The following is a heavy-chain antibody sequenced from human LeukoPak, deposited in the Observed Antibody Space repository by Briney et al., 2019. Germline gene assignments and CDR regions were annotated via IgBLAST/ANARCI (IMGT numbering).Heavy chain of an antibody. Sequence: SQTLSLTCTVSGVSISSGGYYWSWIRQHPGKGLEWIGYIYYSGSTYYNPSLKSRVTISVDTSKNQFSLKLSSVTAADTAVYYCARGGYSYGLYFDYWGQGTLVTVSS. V-gene: IGHV4-31*03. D-gene: IGHD5-18*01. J-gene: IGHJ4*02. CDR3: ARGGYSYGLYFDY. CDR1: GVSISSGGYY. CDR2: IYYSGST.